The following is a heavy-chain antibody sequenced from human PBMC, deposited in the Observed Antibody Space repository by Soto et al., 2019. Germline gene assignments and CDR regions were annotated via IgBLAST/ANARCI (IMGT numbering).Heavy chain of an antibody. D-gene: IGHD6-19*01. V-gene: IGHV1-24*01. CDR3: ASARGKSGGWWDV. CDR1: GYSLSKLS. J-gene: IGHJ6*02. Sequence: QVHLVQSGAEVKKPGASVKVSCKVSGYSLSKLSIHWVRQAPGKGLEYMAGFDPTNGDRIYAQKFKGRATMTEHTSTDTAYMEVTGLRSEDTGVYYCASARGKSGGWWDVWGQGSTVIVSS. CDR2: FDPTNGDR.